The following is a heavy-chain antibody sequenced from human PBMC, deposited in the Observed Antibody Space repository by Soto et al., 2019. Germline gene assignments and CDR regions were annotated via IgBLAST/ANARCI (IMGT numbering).Heavy chain of an antibody. V-gene: IGHV3-13*01. CDR1: GFTFSSYD. CDR3: ARDYRFGDYSYYGMDV. CDR2: IGTAGDT. J-gene: IGHJ6*02. Sequence: PGGSVRLSCAASGFTFSSYDMHWVRQATGKGLEWVSAIGTAGDTYYPGSVKGRFTISRENAKNSLYLQMNSLRAGDTAVYYCARDYRFGDYSYYGMDVWGQGTTVTVSS. D-gene: IGHD3-16*01.